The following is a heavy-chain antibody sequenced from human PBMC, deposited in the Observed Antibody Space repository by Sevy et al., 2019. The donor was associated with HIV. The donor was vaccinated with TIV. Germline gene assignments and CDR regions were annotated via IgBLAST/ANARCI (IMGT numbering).Heavy chain of an antibody. J-gene: IGHJ4*02. D-gene: IGHD6-19*01. CDR1: GFTVTFNS. CDR2: IYVGRNT. Sequence: GGSLRLSCAASGFTVTFNSMSWVRQAPGRGLVWVSVIYVGRNTYYAESVKGRFTFFRDSFKDTVDLQMDSLRPEDSGLYYCVRERAGIDHWGQGTLVTVSS. CDR3: VRERAGIDH. V-gene: IGHV3-53*01.